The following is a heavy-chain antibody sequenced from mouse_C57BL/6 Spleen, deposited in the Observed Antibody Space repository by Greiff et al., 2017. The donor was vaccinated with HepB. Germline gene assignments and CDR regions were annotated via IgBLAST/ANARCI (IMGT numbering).Heavy chain of an antibody. V-gene: IGHV1-82*01. Sequence: QVQLQQSGPELVKPGASVKISCKASGYAFSSSWMNWVKQRPGKGLEWIGRIYPGDGDTNYNGKFKGKATLTADKSSSTAYMQLSSLTSEDSAVYFCARDDFGYFDVWGTGTTVTVSS. CDR2: IYPGDGDT. CDR3: ARDDFGYFDV. D-gene: IGHD2-12*01. J-gene: IGHJ1*03. CDR1: GYAFSSSW.